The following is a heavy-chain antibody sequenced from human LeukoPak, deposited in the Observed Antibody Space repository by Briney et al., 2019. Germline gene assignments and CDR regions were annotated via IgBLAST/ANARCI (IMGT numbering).Heavy chain of an antibody. Sequence: GGSLRLSCAASGFTFSSYGMHWVRQAPGKGLEWVAVISYDRSNKYYADSGKGRFTISRDNSKNTLYLQMNSLRAEDTAVYYCAPRDSSGYPGVDYWGQGTLVTVSS. J-gene: IGHJ4*02. CDR3: APRDSSGYPGVDY. V-gene: IGHV3-30*03. D-gene: IGHD3-22*01. CDR1: GFTFSSYG. CDR2: ISYDRSNK.